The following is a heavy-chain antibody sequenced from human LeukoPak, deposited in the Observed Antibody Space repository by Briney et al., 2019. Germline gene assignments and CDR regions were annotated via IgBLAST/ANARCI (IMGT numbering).Heavy chain of an antibody. CDR2: ISYDGSNK. CDR1: GFTFSSYA. D-gene: IGHD6-19*01. Sequence: GRSLRLSCAASGFTFSSYAMHWVRQAPGKGLEWVAVISYDGSNKYYADSVKGRFTISRDNSKNTLYLQMNSLRAEDTAVYYCARDQSSVAGTTYNWFDPWGQGTLVTVSS. V-gene: IGHV3-30*01. CDR3: ARDQSSVAGTTYNWFDP. J-gene: IGHJ5*02.